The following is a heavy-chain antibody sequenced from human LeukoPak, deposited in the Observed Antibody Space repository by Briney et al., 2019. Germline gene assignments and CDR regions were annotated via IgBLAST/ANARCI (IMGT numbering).Heavy chain of an antibody. D-gene: IGHD6-19*01. CDR1: GFTFTKCA. CDR3: AGDRNSDWYSPLDY. V-gene: IGHV3-23*01. J-gene: IGHJ4*02. Sequence: GGSLRLSCVASGFTFTKCAMSWIRQAPGKGLEWVAVITATGDTAYYADSVKGRFTISRDNSRNTVYMQMDSLRAEDTAIYYCAGDRNSDWYSPLDYWGQGSQVTVSP. CDR2: ITATGDTA.